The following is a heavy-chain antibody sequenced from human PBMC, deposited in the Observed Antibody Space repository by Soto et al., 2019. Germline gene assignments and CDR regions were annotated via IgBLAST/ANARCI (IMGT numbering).Heavy chain of an antibody. CDR2: IYHSGSI. D-gene: IGHD1-26*01. J-gene: IGHJ4*02. CDR1: GDPISSSHW. CDR3: ATSQLGEYFDY. V-gene: IGHV4-4*02. Sequence: LSLTCAVSGDPISSSHWWSWVRQTPGKGLEWIGEIYHSGSINYNPSPKSRVIISADRSKNQFSLRLSSVTAADTAVYYCATSQLGEYFDYWGQGTLVTVS.